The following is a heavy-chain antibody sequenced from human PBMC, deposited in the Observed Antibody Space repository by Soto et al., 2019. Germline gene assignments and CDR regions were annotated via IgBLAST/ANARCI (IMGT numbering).Heavy chain of an antibody. CDR3: ARDSAHTNSNPLVP. Sequence: SVKVCCKASGSIFTDYYVHWVGPAPGQGLEWLGWISPSNGVTYYAQKVRDRVAMTTDTSISTACMDLTRMNSDVTAVYFCARDSAHTNSNPLVPWGQGTLVTVSS. CDR2: ISPSNGVT. J-gene: IGHJ5*02. CDR1: GSIFTDYY. D-gene: IGHD2-2*01. V-gene: IGHV1-2*02.